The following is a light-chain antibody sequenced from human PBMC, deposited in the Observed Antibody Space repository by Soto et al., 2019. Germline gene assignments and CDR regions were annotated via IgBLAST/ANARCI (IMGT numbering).Light chain of an antibody. V-gene: IGKV3-20*01. J-gene: IGKJ1*01. Sequence: EIGLKQSPGTLSLSPGERATLSCRASQSVSNNYLAWYQQKPGQAPRLVIYGASSRATGIPDRFSGSGSGTDFTLTISRLEPEDFAVYYCQQYIISPLPFGQGTKVAIK. CDR1: QSVSNNY. CDR2: GAS. CDR3: QQYIISPLP.